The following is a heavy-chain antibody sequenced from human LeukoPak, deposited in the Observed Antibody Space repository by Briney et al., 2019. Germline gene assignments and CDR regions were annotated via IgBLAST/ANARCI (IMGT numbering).Heavy chain of an antibody. Sequence: SETLSLPCTVSGGSISSSSYYWGWIRQPPGKGLEWIGSIYYSGSTYYNPSLKSRVTISVDTSKNQFSLKLSSVTAADTAVYYCAREALPDYGGTFDPWGQGTLVTVSS. J-gene: IGHJ5*02. V-gene: IGHV4-39*07. CDR3: AREALPDYGGTFDP. D-gene: IGHD4-23*01. CDR2: IYYSGST. CDR1: GGSISSSSYY.